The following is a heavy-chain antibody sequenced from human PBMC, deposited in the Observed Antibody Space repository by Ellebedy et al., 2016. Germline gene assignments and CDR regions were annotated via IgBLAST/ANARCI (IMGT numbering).Heavy chain of an antibody. Sequence: SVKVSXKASGGTFSSYAISWVRQAPGQGLEWMGGIIPIFGTANYAQKFQGRVTITADESTSTAYMELSSLRSEDTAVYYCARGRDITMVRGVTQLGVWGKGTTVTVSS. CDR2: IIPIFGTA. D-gene: IGHD3-10*01. CDR3: ARGRDITMVRGVTQLGV. J-gene: IGHJ6*04. V-gene: IGHV1-69*13. CDR1: GGTFSSYA.